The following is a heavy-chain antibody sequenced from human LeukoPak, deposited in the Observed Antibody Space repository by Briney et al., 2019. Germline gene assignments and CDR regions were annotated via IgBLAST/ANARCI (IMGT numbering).Heavy chain of an antibody. Sequence: GGSLRLSCAASGFTFSNYGMHWVRQAPGKGLEWVAVLSSDGTNKNYGDSVKGRFTISRDNSKHTLYVQMSSLRAEDTAVYFCVKGYDSGGYHSFQNWGRGTLVTVYS. CDR3: VKGYDSGGYHSFQN. CDR1: GFTFSNYG. D-gene: IGHD3-22*01. J-gene: IGHJ4*02. V-gene: IGHV3-30*18. CDR2: LSSDGTNK.